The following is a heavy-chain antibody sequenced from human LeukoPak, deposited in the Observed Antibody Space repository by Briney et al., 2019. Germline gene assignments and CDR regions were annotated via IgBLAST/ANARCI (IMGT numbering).Heavy chain of an antibody. Sequence: ASVKVSCKASGYTFTGYYMHWVRQAPGQGLEWMGWINPNSGGTSYAQKFQGRVTMTRDMSTSTVYMELSSLRSEDTAVYYCARDRWGHSSSWPYYYYYYYMDVWGKGTTVTVSS. CDR1: GYTFTGYY. CDR2: INPNSGGT. V-gene: IGHV1-2*02. D-gene: IGHD6-13*01. J-gene: IGHJ6*03. CDR3: ARDRWGHSSSWPYYYYYYYMDV.